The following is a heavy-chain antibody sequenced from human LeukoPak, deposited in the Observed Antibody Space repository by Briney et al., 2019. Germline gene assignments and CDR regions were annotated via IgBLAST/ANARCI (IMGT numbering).Heavy chain of an antibody. D-gene: IGHD3-16*01. Sequence: GGSLRLSCAVSGFSVSDYSISWIRLSPGKGPEWISYVMSGRGSTNYADSVKGRSTISRDNAKNSVALQLDGLRADDTAVYFCARERRGSYYAFESWGQGTLVTVSS. CDR3: ARERRGSYYAFES. J-gene: IGHJ4*02. CDR2: VMSGRGST. CDR1: GFSVSDYS. V-gene: IGHV3-11*05.